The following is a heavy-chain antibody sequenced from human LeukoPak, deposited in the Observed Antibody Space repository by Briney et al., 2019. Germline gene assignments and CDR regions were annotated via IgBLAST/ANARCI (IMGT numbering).Heavy chain of an antibody. CDR1: GFTFDDYA. D-gene: IGHD3-10*01. CDR3: AKGRYYGWMAYFDY. CDR2: ISWDSGSI. Sequence: GGSLRLSCAASGFTFDDYAMHWVRQAPGKGLEWVSGISWDSGSIGYADSVKGRFTISRDNAKNSLYLQMNSLRAEDTALYYCAKGRYYGWMAYFDYWGQGTLVTVSS. J-gene: IGHJ4*02. V-gene: IGHV3-9*01.